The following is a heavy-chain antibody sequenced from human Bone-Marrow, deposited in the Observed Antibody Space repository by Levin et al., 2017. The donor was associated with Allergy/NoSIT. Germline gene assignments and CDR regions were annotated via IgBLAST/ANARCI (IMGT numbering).Heavy chain of an antibody. Sequence: GGSLRLSCAASGFTFRNYAMHWVRQAPGKGLEWVAVIPHDAANEYYADSVRGRFTISRDNSRNTVYAQMNSLRVQDTAVYFCARGRGIAVGKGWLYTWGQGTLVTVSS. CDR3: ARGRGIAVGKGWLYT. CDR1: GFTFRNYA. J-gene: IGHJ4*02. D-gene: IGHD6-19*01. CDR2: IPHDAANE. V-gene: IGHV3-30-3*01.